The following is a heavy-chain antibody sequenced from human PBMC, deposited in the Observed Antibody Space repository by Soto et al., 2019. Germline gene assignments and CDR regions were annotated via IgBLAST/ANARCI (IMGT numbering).Heavy chain of an antibody. CDR2: ISGSGGST. V-gene: IGHV3-23*01. CDR1: GFTFSSYA. CDR3: AKDWYYDFWSGKHYFDY. Sequence: EVQLLESGGGLVQPGGSLRLSCAASGFTFSSYAMSWVRQAPGQGLEWVSAISGSGGSTYYADSVKGRFTISRDNSKNTLYLQMNSLRAEDTAVYYCAKDWYYDFWSGKHYFDYWGQGTLVTVSS. D-gene: IGHD3-3*01. J-gene: IGHJ4*02.